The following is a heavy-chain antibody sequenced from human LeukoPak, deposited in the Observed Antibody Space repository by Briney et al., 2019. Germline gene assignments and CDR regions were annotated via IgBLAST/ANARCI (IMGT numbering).Heavy chain of an antibody. D-gene: IGHD4-4*01. Sequence: SHSLSLTWTVSGGSISSSSYYWGWIRQPPWKGLEWIGGMYYSGSTNYNPSVKTRSTMSIETSNSQCSRKVCSVTAADNAVDYCARSNYGVSGHDYWGQGTLVTVSS. CDR2: MYYSGST. CDR1: GGSISSSSYY. J-gene: IGHJ4*02. V-gene: IGHV4-39*07. CDR3: ARSNYGVSGHDY.